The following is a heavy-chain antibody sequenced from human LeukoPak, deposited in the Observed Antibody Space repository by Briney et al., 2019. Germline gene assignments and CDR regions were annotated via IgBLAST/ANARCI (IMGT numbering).Heavy chain of an antibody. CDR1: GYTFTSYG. CDR2: ISAYNGIT. D-gene: IGHD6-19*01. V-gene: IGHV1-18*01. J-gene: IGHJ4*02. CDR3: ARGRYSSGWRGYYFDY. Sequence: ASVKVSCKASGYTFTSYGISWVRQAPGQGLEWMGWISAYNGITNYAQKLQGRVTMTTDTSTSTAYMELRSLRSDDTAVYYCARGRYSSGWRGYYFDYWGQGTLVTVSS.